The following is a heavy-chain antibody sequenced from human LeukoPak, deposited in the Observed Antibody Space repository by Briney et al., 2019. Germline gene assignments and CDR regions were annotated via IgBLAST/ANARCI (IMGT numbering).Heavy chain of an antibody. D-gene: IGHD7-27*01. CDR1: AFTFSTYE. J-gene: IGHJ4*02. Sequence: GGSLRPSCAASAFTFSTYEMNWVRQAQGKGLEWVSYITSSGSTIYYADSVKGRFTISRDNAKNSLYLQMNSLRAEDTAVYYCARDFWGLDYWGQGTLVTVSS. CDR2: ITSSGSTI. CDR3: ARDFWGLDY. V-gene: IGHV3-48*03.